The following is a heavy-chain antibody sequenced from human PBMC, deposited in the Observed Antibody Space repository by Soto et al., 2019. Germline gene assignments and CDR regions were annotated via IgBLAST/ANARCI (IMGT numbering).Heavy chain of an antibody. CDR2: ISYDGSNK. D-gene: IGHD1-26*01. J-gene: IGHJ5*02. V-gene: IGHV3-30-3*01. Sequence: QVQLVESGGGVVQPGRSLRLSCAGSGFTFSSYAMHWVRQAPGKGLEWVAVISYDGSNKYYADSVKGRFTISRDNSKNTLYLQMNSLRAEDTAVYYCARVGSRFTWFDPWGQGTLVTVSS. CDR3: ARVGSRFTWFDP. CDR1: GFTFSSYA.